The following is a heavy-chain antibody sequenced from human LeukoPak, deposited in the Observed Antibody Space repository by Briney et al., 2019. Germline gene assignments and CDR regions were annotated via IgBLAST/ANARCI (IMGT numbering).Heavy chain of an antibody. D-gene: IGHD6-19*01. V-gene: IGHV3-30*04. J-gene: IGHJ4*02. CDR1: GFTFSSYA. CDR3: ARGPYPYGWYASY. Sequence: PGGSLRLSCAASGFTFSSYAMHWVRQAPGKGLEWVAVISYDGSNKYYADSVKGRFTISRDNSKNTLYLQMTSLRAEDTAVYYCARGPYPYGWYASYWGQGTLVTVSS. CDR2: ISYDGSNK.